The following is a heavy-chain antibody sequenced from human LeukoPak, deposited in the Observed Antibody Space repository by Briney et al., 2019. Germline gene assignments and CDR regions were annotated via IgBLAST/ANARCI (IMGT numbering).Heavy chain of an antibody. CDR2: TSGSGDSA. D-gene: IGHD2-2*01. J-gene: IGHJ4*02. V-gene: IGHV3-23*01. Sequence: PGGSLRLSCAASGLTFSSYAMSWARQAPGKGLEWVSVTSGSGDSAYYADSVKGWFTISRDNSKNTLYLQMNSLRAEDTAIYYCAKTSSTSCYSCVFDYWGQGTLVTVSS. CDR1: GLTFSSYA. CDR3: AKTSSTSCYSCVFDY.